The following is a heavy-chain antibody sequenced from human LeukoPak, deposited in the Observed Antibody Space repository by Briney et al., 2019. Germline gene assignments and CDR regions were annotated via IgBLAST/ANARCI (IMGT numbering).Heavy chain of an antibody. J-gene: IGHJ4*02. CDR2: IYHSGST. V-gene: IGHV4-39*07. Sequence: PSETLSLTCTVSGGSIRSSYYYWGWIRQPPGKGLEWIGEIYHSGSTNYNPSLKSRVTISVDKSKNQFSLKLSSVTAADTAVYYCARREGPFDYWGQGTLVTVSS. CDR3: ARREGPFDY. CDR1: GGSIRSSYYY.